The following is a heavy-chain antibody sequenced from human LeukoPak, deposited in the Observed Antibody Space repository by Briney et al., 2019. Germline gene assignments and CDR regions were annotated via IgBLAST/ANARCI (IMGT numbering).Heavy chain of an antibody. CDR2: IKQDGSEK. D-gene: IGHD3-10*01. V-gene: IGHV3-7*01. J-gene: IGHJ6*03. CDR1: GFSFSKGW. CDR3: ARERKPLLWFGGDPMDV. Sequence: HPGGPLRLSCAASGFSFSKGWMSWVRQAPGKGLEGLANIKQDGSEKYYVDSVKGRFTISRDNAKNSLYLQMNSLRAEDTAVYYCARERKPLLWFGGDPMDVWGKGTTVTVSS.